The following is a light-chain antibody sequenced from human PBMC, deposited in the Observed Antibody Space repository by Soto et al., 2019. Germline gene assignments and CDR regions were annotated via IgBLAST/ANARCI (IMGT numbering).Light chain of an antibody. CDR1: QSVSTSN. J-gene: IGKJ1*01. Sequence: IVLTQSPGTLSLSPGERATLSCRASQSVSTSNLAWYQQRPGQAPSLLIYGASTRATGIPDRFSGSGSGTDFTLTISRLEPEDFAVYYCQQYGSSPRTFGQGTKVDIK. CDR2: GAS. CDR3: QQYGSSPRT. V-gene: IGKV3-20*01.